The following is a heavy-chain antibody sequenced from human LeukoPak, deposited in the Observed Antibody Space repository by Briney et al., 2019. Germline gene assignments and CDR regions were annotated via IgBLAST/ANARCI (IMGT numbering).Heavy chain of an antibody. Sequence: AGGSLRLSCVASGFTFSTYNMNWVRQAPGKGLEWVSYISSDGSNIIYADSVKGRFTISRDNFRNSLFLQMNSLRAEDTAVYYCVRRIAALSRAPDYWGQGTLVTVSS. CDR2: ISSDGSNI. CDR1: GFTFSTYN. J-gene: IGHJ4*02. V-gene: IGHV3-48*04. D-gene: IGHD6-6*01. CDR3: VRRIAALSRAPDY.